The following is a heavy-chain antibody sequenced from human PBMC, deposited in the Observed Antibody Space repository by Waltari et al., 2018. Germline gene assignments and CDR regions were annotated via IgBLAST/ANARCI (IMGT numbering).Heavy chain of an antibody. J-gene: IGHJ3*02. CDR1: GFTFSSYA. CDR2: ISGSGGST. D-gene: IGHD3-22*01. CDR3: AKVDTMIVVVIIGAFDI. Sequence: EVQLLESGGGLVQPGGSLRLSCAASGFTFSSYAMSWVRQAPGKGLEWVSAISGSGGSTYYADSMKGRFTISRDKSKNTLYLQMNSLRAEDTAVYYCAKVDTMIVVVIIGAFDIWGQGTMVTVSS. V-gene: IGHV3-23*01.